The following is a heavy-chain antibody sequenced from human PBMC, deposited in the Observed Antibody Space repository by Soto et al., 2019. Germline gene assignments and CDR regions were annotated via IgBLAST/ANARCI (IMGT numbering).Heavy chain of an antibody. J-gene: IGHJ6*03. CDR1: GFTFSNAW. CDR3: TTDNNVNDILTGYYIWMTYYYYYYMDV. Sequence: PGGSLRLSCAASGFTFSNAWMSWVRQAPGKGLEWVGRIKSKTDGGTTDYAALVKGRFTISRDDSKNTLYLQMNSLKTEDTAVYYCTTDNNVNDILTGYYIWMTYYYYYYMDVWGKGTTVTVSS. V-gene: IGHV3-15*01. CDR2: IKSKTDGGTT. D-gene: IGHD3-9*01.